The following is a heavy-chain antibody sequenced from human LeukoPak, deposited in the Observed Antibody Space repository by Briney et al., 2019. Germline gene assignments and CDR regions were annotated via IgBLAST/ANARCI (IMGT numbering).Heavy chain of an antibody. CDR1: GFTFSSYD. CDR3: ARDPPESSGTSPGDY. CDR2: ISYDGSNK. D-gene: IGHD3-10*01. V-gene: IGHV3-30-3*01. Sequence: GGSLRLSCAASGFTFSSYDMHWVRQAPGKGLEWVAVISYDGSNKYYADSVKGRFTISRDSSKNTLYLQMNSLRAEDTAAYYCARDPPESSGTSPGDYWGQGTLVAVSS. J-gene: IGHJ4*02.